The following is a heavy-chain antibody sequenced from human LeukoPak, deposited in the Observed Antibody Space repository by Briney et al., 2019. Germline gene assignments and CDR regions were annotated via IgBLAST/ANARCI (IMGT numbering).Heavy chain of an antibody. V-gene: IGHV3-21*01. Sequence: GGSLRLSCAASGFTFSSYSMNWVRQTPGKGLEWVSSISSSSSYIYYADSVKGRFTISRDNAKNSLYLQMNSLRAEDTAVYYCARGGYYDYVWGSYRYTHVDYWGQGTLVTVSS. CDR1: GFTFSSYS. CDR2: ISSSSSYI. CDR3: ARGGYYDYVWGSYRYTHVDY. J-gene: IGHJ4*02. D-gene: IGHD3-16*02.